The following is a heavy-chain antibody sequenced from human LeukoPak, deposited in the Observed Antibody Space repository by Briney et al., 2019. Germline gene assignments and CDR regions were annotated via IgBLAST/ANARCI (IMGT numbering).Heavy chain of an antibody. CDR3: AKVSPLGSYYYGGFDY. V-gene: IGHV3-30*02. D-gene: IGHD1-26*01. CDR1: GFTFSSYG. CDR2: IRYDGSNK. J-gene: IGHJ4*02. Sequence: GGSLRLSCAPSGFTFSSYGMHWVRQAPGKGLEWVAFIRYDGSNKYYADSVKGRFTISRDNSKNTLYLQMNSLRAEDTAVYYCAKVSPLGSYYYGGFDYWGQGTLVTVSS.